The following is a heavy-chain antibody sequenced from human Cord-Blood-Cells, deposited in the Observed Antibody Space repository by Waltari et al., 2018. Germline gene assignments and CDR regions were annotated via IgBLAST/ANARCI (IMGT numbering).Heavy chain of an antibody. CDR2: ISAYNGNT. J-gene: IGHJ2*01. CDR1: GYTFTSSG. CDR3: ARENGVAARYWYFDL. D-gene: IGHD2-15*01. V-gene: IGHV1-18*01. Sequence: QVQLVQSGAEVKKPGASVKVSCKASGYTFTSSGISWARTAPGQGLEWMGWISAYNGNTNYAQKLQGRVTMTTDTSTSTAYMELRSLRSDDTAVYYCARENGVAARYWYFDLWGRGTLVTVSS.